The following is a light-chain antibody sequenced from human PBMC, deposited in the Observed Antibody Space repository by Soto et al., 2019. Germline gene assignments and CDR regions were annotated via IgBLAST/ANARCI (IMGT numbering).Light chain of an antibody. CDR3: CSYAGRDTLYV. J-gene: IGLJ1*01. CDR1: STDVGGYNY. V-gene: IGLV2-11*01. CDR2: DVS. Sequence: ALTHPRSVTGSPGQSVTISCTGTSTDVGGYNYVSWYQQHPGKVPKLMLYDVSKRPSGVPDRFSGSKSGNTASLTISGLQAEDEADYYCCSYAGRDTLYVFGSGTKVTVL.